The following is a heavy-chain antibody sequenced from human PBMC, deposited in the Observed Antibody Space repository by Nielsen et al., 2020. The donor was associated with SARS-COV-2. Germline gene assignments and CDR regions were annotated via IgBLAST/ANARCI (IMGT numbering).Heavy chain of an antibody. V-gene: IGHV3-23*01. J-gene: IGHJ4*02. CDR3: ARALGYSSYSSY. CDR2: ISGSGGST. D-gene: IGHD6-19*01. Sequence: GESLKISCAASGFTFSSYAMSWVRQAPGKGLEWVSAISGSGGSTYYADSVKGRFTISRDNSKNTLYLQMNSLRADDTAVYYCARALGYSSYSSYWGQGTLVTVSS. CDR1: GFTFSSYA.